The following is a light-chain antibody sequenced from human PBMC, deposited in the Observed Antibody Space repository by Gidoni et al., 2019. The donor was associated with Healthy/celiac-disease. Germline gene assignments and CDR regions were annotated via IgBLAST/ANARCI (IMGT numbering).Light chain of an antibody. CDR3: QQSYSTPPT. J-gene: IGKJ3*01. CDR1: QSISSY. V-gene: IGKV1-39*01. Sequence: DLQMTQSPSSLSASVGDRVTITCRASQSISSYLNWYQQKPGKAPKLLIYAASSLQSGVPSRFSGSGSGTDFTLTIGSLQPEDFATYYCQQSYSTPPTFGPXTKVDIK. CDR2: AAS.